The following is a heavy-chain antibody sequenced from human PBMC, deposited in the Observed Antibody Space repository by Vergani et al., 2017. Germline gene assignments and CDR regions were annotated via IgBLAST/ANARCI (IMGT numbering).Heavy chain of an antibody. Sequence: QVQLVQSGAEVKKPGSSVKVFCKASGGTFSSYAISWVRQAPGQGLEWMGRIIPIFGTANYAQKFQGRVTSTADESTSTAYMELSSLRSEDTAVYYWSREGTGYCIGGSCYSWFDPWSQGSLVTVSS. J-gene: IGHJ5*02. CDR1: GGTFSSYA. CDR3: SREGTGYCIGGSCYSWFDP. CDR2: IIPIFGTA. D-gene: IGHD2-15*01. V-gene: IGHV1-69*13.